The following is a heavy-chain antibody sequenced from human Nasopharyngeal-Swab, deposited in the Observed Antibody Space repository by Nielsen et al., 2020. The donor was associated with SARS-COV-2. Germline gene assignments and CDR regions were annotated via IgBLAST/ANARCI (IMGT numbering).Heavy chain of an antibody. CDR1: GFTFSSYS. CDR2: ISSSSSTI. D-gene: IGHD3-9*01. J-gene: IGHJ5*02. V-gene: IGHV3-48*02. Sequence: GESLKISCAASGFTFSSYSMNWVRQAPGKGLEWVSYISSSSSTIYYADSVKGRFTISRDNAKNPLYLQMNSLRDEDTAVYYCARDGLTYYDILTGYSWFDPWGQGTLVTVSS. CDR3: ARDGLTYYDILTGYSWFDP.